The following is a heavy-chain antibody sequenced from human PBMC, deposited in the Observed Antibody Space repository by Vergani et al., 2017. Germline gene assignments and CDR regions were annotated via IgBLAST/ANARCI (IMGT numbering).Heavy chain of an antibody. CDR3: ARSQWYYDILTGYYRGGYFDY. Sequence: EVQLVESGGGLVQPGGSLRLSCAASGFTFRSYWLSLVRQAPGKVLEWVANIKQDGSENYSVDSVKGRFTISRDNAKNSLYLQMNSLRAEDTAVYYCARSQWYYDILTGYYRGGYFDYWGQGTLVTVSS. CDR1: GFTFRSYW. J-gene: IGHJ4*02. CDR2: IKQDGSEN. V-gene: IGHV3-7*01. D-gene: IGHD3-9*01.